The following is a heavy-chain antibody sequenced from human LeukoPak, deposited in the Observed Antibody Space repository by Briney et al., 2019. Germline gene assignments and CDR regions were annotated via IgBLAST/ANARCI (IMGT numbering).Heavy chain of an antibody. J-gene: IGHJ3*01. Sequence: GGSLRLSCAASGSTFCKYRISWVRQAPGKGLEWGANIKQDGSEKYSVDSVKGRFSISRDNVTNPLYLRMKSLRAGDTAQYYFGWGDFWSGDYTDAFDVWGQGTMVTVSS. CDR2: IKQDGSEK. D-gene: IGHD3-3*01. V-gene: IGHV3-7*04. CDR3: GWGDFWSGDYTDAFDV. CDR1: GSTFCKYR.